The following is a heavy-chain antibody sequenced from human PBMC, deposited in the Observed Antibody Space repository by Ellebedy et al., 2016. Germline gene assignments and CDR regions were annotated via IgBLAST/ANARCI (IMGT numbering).Heavy chain of an antibody. CDR1: GFTFSSYS. V-gene: IGHV3-48*04. CDR2: ISSSSSTI. Sequence: GESLKISXAASGFTFSSYSMNWVRQAPGKGLEWVSYISSSSSTIYYADSVKGRFTISRDNAKNSLYLQMNSLRAEDTAVYYCARGSPIAALDYWGQGTLVTVSS. D-gene: IGHD6-6*01. J-gene: IGHJ4*02. CDR3: ARGSPIAALDY.